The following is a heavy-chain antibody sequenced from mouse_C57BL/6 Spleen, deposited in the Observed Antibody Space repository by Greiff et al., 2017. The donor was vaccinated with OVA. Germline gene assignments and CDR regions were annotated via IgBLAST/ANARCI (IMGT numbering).Heavy chain of an antibody. CDR2: ISDGGSYT. J-gene: IGHJ2*01. V-gene: IGHV5-4*01. CDR1: GFTFSSYA. D-gene: IGHD2-4*01. Sequence: VQLKESGGGLVKPGGSLKLSCAASGFTFSSYAMSWVRQTPEKRLEWVATISDGGSYTYYPDNVKGRFTISRDNAKNNLYLQMSHLKSEDTAMYYCARGTDYYFDYWGQGTTLTVSS. CDR3: ARGTDYYFDY.